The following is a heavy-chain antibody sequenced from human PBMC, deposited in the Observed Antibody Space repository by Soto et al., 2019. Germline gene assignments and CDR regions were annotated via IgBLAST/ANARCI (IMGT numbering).Heavy chain of an antibody. J-gene: IGHJ4*02. D-gene: IGHD3-22*01. V-gene: IGHV1-18*01. CDR3: ARRGITYYYDSSGYSDFDY. CDR2: ISAYNGNT. Sequence: ASVKVSCKASGYTFTSYGISWVRQAPGQGLEWMGWISAYNGNTNYAQKLQGRVTMTTDTSTSTAYMELRSLRSDDTAVYYCARRGITYYYDSSGYSDFDYWGQGTLVTVSS. CDR1: GYTFTSYG.